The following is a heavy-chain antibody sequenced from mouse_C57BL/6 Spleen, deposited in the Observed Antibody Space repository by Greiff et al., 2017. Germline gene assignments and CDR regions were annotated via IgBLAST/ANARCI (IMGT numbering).Heavy chain of an antibody. V-gene: IGHV1-61*01. CDR3: ARGGYDYDDDY. J-gene: IGHJ2*01. Sequence: QVQLKQPGAELVRPGSPVKLSCKASGYTFTSYWMDWVKQRPGQGLEWIGNIYPSDSETHYNQKFKDKATLTVDKSSSTAYMQLSSLTSEDSAVYYCARGGYDYDDDYWGQGTTLTVSS. CDR1: GYTFTSYW. CDR2: IYPSDSET. D-gene: IGHD2-4*01.